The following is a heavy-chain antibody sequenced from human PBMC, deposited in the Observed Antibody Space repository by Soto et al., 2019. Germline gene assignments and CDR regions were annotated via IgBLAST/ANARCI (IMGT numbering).Heavy chain of an antibody. J-gene: IGHJ6*02. CDR1: EFPFGNYW. Sequence: GGSLRLSCPASEFPFGNYWMHWVRQAPGKGLVWVSRINGDGISTYYADSVRGRFLISRDNAKNTLYLQMSNLRAEDTALYYCARAWGVPGPLYDYHDMDVWGQGTTVTVSS. CDR2: INGDGIST. CDR3: ARAWGVPGPLYDYHDMDV. D-gene: IGHD2-2*01. V-gene: IGHV3-74*01.